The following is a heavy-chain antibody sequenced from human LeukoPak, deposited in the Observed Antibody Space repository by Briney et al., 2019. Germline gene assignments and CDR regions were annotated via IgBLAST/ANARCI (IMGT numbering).Heavy chain of an antibody. Sequence: ASVKVSCKASGHTLTGYFMHWVRQAPGQGLEWMGWINPNSGGTNYAQKFQGWVTMTSDTSISTAYMEVSGLRSDDTAVFYCAVVPAASPYFDYWGQGTLVTVSS. CDR3: AVVPAASPYFDY. V-gene: IGHV1-2*04. CDR2: INPNSGGT. J-gene: IGHJ4*02. D-gene: IGHD2-2*01. CDR1: GHTLTGYF.